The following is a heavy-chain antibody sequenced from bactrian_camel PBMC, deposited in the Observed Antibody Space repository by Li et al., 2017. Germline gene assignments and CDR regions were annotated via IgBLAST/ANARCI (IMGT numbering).Heavy chain of an antibody. CDR1: GNTNNRYC. J-gene: IGHJ6*01. CDR2: VDNDGKT. Sequence: HVQLVESGGGSVQAGGSLTLSCAVSGNTNNRYCVGWFRQFPGKEREGVADVDNDGKTSYADSVKGRFAISKDDAKSTSYLQMDSLKPEDTGMYYCAADSVGPIPGGAWSAEDFSYWGQGTQVTVS. CDR3: AADSVGPIPGGAWSAEDFSY. V-gene: IGHV3S53*01. D-gene: IGHD2*01.